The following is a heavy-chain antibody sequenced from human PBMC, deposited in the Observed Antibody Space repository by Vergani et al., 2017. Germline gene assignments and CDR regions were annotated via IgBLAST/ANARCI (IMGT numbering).Heavy chain of an antibody. CDR3: ASTVGSGPLYYFAH. V-gene: IGHV1-69*13. Sequence: QVQLVQSGAEVKKPGASVKVSCKASGYTFTSYGINWVRQAPGQGLEWVGGISTLFGTEGSAQKFQGRVTITADAATRTAYLELNSLRSEDTAVYFCASTVGSGPLYYFAHWGQGTLITVSS. CDR2: ISTLFGTE. J-gene: IGHJ4*02. D-gene: IGHD3-10*01. CDR1: GYTFTSYG.